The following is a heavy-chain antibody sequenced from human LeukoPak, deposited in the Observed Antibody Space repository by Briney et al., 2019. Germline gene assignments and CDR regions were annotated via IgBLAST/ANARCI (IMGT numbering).Heavy chain of an antibody. D-gene: IGHD2-2*01. J-gene: IGHJ4*02. CDR1: GFTFSSSG. Sequence: GGSLRLSCAASGFTFSSSGMHWVRQAPGKGLEWVAFIRFDGSNKYYADSVKGRFTISRDDSKNTLYLQMNSLRAEDTAVYYCAKGQGVRSPAASDYWGQGTLVTVSS. V-gene: IGHV3-30*02. CDR2: IRFDGSNK. CDR3: AKGQGVRSPAASDY.